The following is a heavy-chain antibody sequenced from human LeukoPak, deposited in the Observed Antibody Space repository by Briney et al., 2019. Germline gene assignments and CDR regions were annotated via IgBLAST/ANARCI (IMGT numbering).Heavy chain of an antibody. J-gene: IGHJ3*02. V-gene: IGHV1-2*02. Sequence: ASVKVSCKASGYTFAGYYMHWARQAPGQGLEWMGWISPNSGGTNYAQKFQGRVTMTRDTSISTAYMELSSLRSDDTAVYYCARDHLGAVDIWGQGTMVPVSS. CDR3: ARDHLGAVDI. CDR1: GYTFAGYY. CDR2: ISPNSGGT.